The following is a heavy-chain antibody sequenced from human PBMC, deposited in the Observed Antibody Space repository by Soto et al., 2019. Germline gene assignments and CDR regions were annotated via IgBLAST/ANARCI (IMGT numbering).Heavy chain of an antibody. CDR1: GFTTSRLA. J-gene: IGHJ4*02. D-gene: IGHD3-9*01. CDR2: ISSSGGRT. Sequence: GGSLRLSCALSGFTTSRLAMSWVRQAPGKGLEWVSAISSSGGRTYYAESVKGRFTISRDTSKNTLYLQMHSLRAEDTAVYYCAKDQTPGYAADWAVGYYFHFWGQGTLVTVSS. V-gene: IGHV3-23*01. CDR3: AKDQTPGYAADWAVGYYFHF.